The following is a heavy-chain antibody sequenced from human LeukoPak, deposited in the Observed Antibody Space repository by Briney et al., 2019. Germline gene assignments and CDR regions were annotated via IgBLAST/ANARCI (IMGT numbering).Heavy chain of an antibody. D-gene: IGHD2-15*01. Sequence: SETLSLTCAVYGGSFSGYYWSWIRQPPGKGLEWIGEINHSGSTNYNPSLKSRVTTSVDTSKNQFSLKLSSVTAADTAVYYCARARSDIVVVVAATPATTVDYWGQGTLVTVSS. CDR2: INHSGST. J-gene: IGHJ4*02. V-gene: IGHV4-34*01. CDR3: ARARSDIVVVVAATPATTVDY. CDR1: GGSFSGYY.